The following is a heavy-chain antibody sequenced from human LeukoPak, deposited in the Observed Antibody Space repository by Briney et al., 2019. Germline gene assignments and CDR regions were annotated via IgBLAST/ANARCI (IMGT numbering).Heavy chain of an antibody. J-gene: IGHJ4*01. V-gene: IGHV4-39*01. D-gene: IGHD3-10*01. CDR2: IYNSGTT. Sequence: SETLSLTCTVSGDSISSTSYYWDWIRQPPGKGLEWIGSIYNSGTTYYNPSLKSRVTISVDPSKNQFSLKVSSVTAADTAVYYCASRVYGLGSFNYWGQGTLVTVSS. CDR3: ASRVYGLGSFNY. CDR1: GDSISSTSYY.